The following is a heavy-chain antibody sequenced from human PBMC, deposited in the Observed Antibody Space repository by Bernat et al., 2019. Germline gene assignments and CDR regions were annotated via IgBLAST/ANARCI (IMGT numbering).Heavy chain of an antibody. V-gene: IGHV3-33*01. CDR2: IWYDGSNK. D-gene: IGHD2-8*01. CDR3: ARLGQKWSLDY. CDR1: GFTFSSYG. Sequence: QVQLVESGGGVVQPGRSLRLSCAASGFTFSSYGMHWVRQAPGKGLEWVAVIWYDGSNKYYVDSVQGRFFISRDNSKNMVYLQMNSLRADDTAVYYCARLGQKWSLDYWGQGPLVPVAS. J-gene: IGHJ4*02.